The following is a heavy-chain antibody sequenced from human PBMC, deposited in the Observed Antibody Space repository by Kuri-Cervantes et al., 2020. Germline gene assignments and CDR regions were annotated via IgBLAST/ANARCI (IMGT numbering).Heavy chain of an antibody. D-gene: IGHD6-13*01. J-gene: IGHJ4*02. CDR3: ARGSIAAAGTSTFDY. V-gene: IGHV4-30-2*01. Sequence: SQTLSLTCAVSGGSISSGGYSWSWIRQPPGKGLEWIGEINRSGSTNYNPSLKSRVTISVDTSKDQFSLKLSSVTAADTAVYYCARGSIAAAGTSTFDYWGQGTLVTVFS. CDR2: INRSGST. CDR1: GGSISSGGYS.